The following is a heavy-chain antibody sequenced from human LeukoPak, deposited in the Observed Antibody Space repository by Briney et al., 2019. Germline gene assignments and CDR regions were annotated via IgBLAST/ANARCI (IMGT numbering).Heavy chain of an antibody. CDR1: GFTFSSYA. CDR3: ARGISYYDSSAYSI. Sequence: GGSLRLSCAASGFTFSSYAMHWVRQAPGKGLEWVAVISYDGSNKYYADSVKGRFTISRDNSKNTLYLQMNSLRADDTAVYYCARGISYYDSSAYSIWGQGTMVTVSS. J-gene: IGHJ3*02. D-gene: IGHD3-22*01. V-gene: IGHV3-30-3*01. CDR2: ISYDGSNK.